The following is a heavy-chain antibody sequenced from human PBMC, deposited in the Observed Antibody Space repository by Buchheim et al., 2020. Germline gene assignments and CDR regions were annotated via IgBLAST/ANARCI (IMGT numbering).Heavy chain of an antibody. V-gene: IGHV3-23*01. CDR1: GFTFSSYA. D-gene: IGHD3-10*01. CDR2: ISGSGGST. CDR3: AKDSECLLLWFGESDYYYGMDV. J-gene: IGHJ6*02. Sequence: EVQLLESGGGLVQPGGSLRLSCAASGFTFSSYAMSWVRQAPGKGLEWVSAISGSGGSTYYADSVKGRFTISRDNSKNTLYLQMNSLRADDTAVYDCAKDSECLLLWFGESDYYYGMDVWGQGTT.